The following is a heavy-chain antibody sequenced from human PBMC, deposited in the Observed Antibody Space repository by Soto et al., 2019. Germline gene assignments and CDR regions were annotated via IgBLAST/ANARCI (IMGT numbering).Heavy chain of an antibody. D-gene: IGHD2-8*02. CDR1: GASISYGGFS. J-gene: IGHJ4*02. CDR3: GRGGVYDAFDH. Sequence: QLQLQESGSGVVRTSETLSLTCTVFGASISYGGFSWSWIRQSPGKGLEWIGYINHFESTYFHPSFKSRLSMSIDRSRNMFSLNLSSVTAAYMAVYYCGRGGVYDAFDHWGQGVPVTVSS. V-gene: IGHV4-30-2*06. CDR2: INHFEST.